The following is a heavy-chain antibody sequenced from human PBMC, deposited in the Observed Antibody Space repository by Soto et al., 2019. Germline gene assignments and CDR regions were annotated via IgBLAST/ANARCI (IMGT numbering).Heavy chain of an antibody. CDR2: VIPNLGVT. CDR1: GGTLSSYT. CDR3: ARDKRYCSDTSCPDFDY. Sequence: QVQLVQSGAEVKKPGSSVKVSCKASGGTLSSYTFSWVRQAPGQGLEWMGRVIPNLGVTNYAKKFQGRFTIVVDTSTSTVYMELNSLRYEETAVYYYARDKRYCSDTSCPDFDYWGQGTLVTVSS. J-gene: IGHJ4*02. D-gene: IGHD2-15*01. V-gene: IGHV1-69*08.